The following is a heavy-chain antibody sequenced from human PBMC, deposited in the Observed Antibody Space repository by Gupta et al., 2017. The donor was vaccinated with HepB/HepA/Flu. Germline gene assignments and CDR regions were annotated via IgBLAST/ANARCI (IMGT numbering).Heavy chain of an antibody. V-gene: IGHV4-39*01. D-gene: IGHD3-10*01. Sequence: QLQLQESGPGLVQPSETLSLTCTVSGGSISSSSYYWGCIRQPPGKGLEWIGSIYYSGSTYYNPSLKSRVTISVDTSKNQFSLKLSSVTAADTAVYYCARQQFSDWFDPWGQGPLVTVSS. J-gene: IGHJ5*02. CDR3: ARQQFSDWFDP. CDR1: GGSISSSSYY. CDR2: IYYSGST.